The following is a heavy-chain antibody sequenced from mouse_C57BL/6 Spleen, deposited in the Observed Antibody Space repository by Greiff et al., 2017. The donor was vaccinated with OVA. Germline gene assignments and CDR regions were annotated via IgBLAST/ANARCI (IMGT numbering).Heavy chain of an antibody. Sequence: EVKLMESEGGLVQPGSSMKLSCTASGFTFSDYYMAWVRQVPEKGLEWVANINYDGSSTYYLDSLKSRFIISRDNAKNILYLQMSSLKSEDTATYYCARSYYGYALDYWGQGTTLTVSS. CDR2: INYDGSST. CDR1: GFTFSDYY. J-gene: IGHJ2*01. CDR3: ARSYYGYALDY. D-gene: IGHD2-9*01. V-gene: IGHV5-16*01.